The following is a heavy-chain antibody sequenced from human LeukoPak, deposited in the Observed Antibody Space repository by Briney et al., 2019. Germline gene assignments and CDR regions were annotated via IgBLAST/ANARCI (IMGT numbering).Heavy chain of an antibody. J-gene: IGHJ6*02. CDR1: GFTFSSYW. V-gene: IGHV3-7*03. CDR2: INHNGNVN. D-gene: IGHD3-16*01. CDR3: ARGGGLDV. Sequence: GGSLRLSCAASGFTFSSYWMNWARQAPGKGLEWAASINHNGNVNYYVDSVMGRFTISRDNAKNSLYLQMSNLRAEDTAVYFCARGGGLDVWGQGATVTVSS.